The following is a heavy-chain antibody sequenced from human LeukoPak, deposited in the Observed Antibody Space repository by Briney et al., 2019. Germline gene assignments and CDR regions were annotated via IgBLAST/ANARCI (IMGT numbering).Heavy chain of an antibody. V-gene: IGHV3-21*01. J-gene: IGHJ4*02. D-gene: IGHD4-17*01. CDR2: ISSSSSYI. CDR3: ARDLNGDYAFGY. Sequence: GGSLRLSCAASGFTFSSYSMNWVRQAPGKGLEWVSSISSSSSYIYYADSVKGRFTISRDNAKNSLYLQMNSLRAEDTAVYYCARDLNGDYAFGYWGQGTLVTVSS. CDR1: GFTFSSYS.